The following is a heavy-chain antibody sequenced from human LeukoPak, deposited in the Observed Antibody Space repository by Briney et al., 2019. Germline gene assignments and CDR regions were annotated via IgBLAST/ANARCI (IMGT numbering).Heavy chain of an antibody. D-gene: IGHD5-18*01. CDR1: GDSISSSSYY. V-gene: IGHV4-39*01. CDR2: IYHNGNT. Sequence: SETLSLTCSVSGDSISSSSYYWSWIRQSPGKGLEWIGSIYHNGNTYYNPPLKSRLTIALDTSRNQFSLKLTSVTAADTAVYFCARHRKVDTAGDYWGQGTLVTVSS. CDR3: ARHRKVDTAGDY. J-gene: IGHJ4*02.